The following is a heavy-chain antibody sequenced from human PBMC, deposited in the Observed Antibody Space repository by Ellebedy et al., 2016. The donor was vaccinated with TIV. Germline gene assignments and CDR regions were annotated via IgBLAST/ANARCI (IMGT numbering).Heavy chain of an antibody. CDR3: ARGEDIVATMDR. CDR1: GFTFSKYW. Sequence: PGGSLRLSCAASGFTFSKYWMHWVRQAPGKGLVWVSRISSDGSTTSFPDAVEGRFTISRDNAKNTVYLQMNSLRAEDTAVYYCARGEDIVATMDRWGQGTLVTVSS. D-gene: IGHD5-12*01. J-gene: IGHJ5*02. CDR2: ISSDGSTT. V-gene: IGHV3-74*01.